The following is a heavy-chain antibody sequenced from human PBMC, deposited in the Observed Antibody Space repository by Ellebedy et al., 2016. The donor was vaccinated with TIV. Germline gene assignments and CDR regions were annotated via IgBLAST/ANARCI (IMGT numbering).Heavy chain of an antibody. J-gene: IGHJ2*01. Sequence: SETLSLTXTVSGGSISSGGHYWSWIRQHPGKGLEWIGYIYYSGSTHYNSSLKSRVTISVDTSKNQFSLKLSSVTAADTAVYYCARADIVVVPAAISGSSPYWYFDLWGRGTLVTVSS. D-gene: IGHD2-2*02. CDR2: IYYSGST. CDR1: GGSISSGGHY. CDR3: ARADIVVVPAAISGSSPYWYFDL. V-gene: IGHV4-31*03.